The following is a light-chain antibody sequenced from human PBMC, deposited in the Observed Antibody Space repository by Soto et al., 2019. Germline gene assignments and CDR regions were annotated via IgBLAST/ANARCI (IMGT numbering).Light chain of an antibody. CDR1: XXVYSY. J-gene: IGKJ5*01. V-gene: IGKV3-11*01. CDR3: QQRSNWPIT. CDR2: DAS. Sequence: QSPATLSLSPXERATLSXXXXXXVYSYLAWYQQKPAQAPRLLIYDASNRATGIPARFRGSGSGTDFTLTISSLEPEDFAVYYCQQRSNWPITFGQGTRLEIK.